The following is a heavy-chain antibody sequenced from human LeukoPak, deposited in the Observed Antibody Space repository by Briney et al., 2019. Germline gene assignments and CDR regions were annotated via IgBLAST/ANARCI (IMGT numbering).Heavy chain of an antibody. V-gene: IGHV3-7*01. CDR1: GFPFSDYW. CDR2: INQDGRIQ. J-gene: IGHJ4*02. Sequence: PGGSLRLSCAASGFPFSDYWMDGVRQAPGKGMEWVANINQDGRIQYYADSVRGRFIISRNNAKNSLYLQMSSLRAEDTAIYFCSRSLDYLGQGALVTVSS. CDR3: SRSLDY.